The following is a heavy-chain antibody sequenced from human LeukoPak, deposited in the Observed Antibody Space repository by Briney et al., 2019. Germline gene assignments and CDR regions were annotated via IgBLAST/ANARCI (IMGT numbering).Heavy chain of an antibody. Sequence: GGSLRLSCAASGFTFSTYWMTWVRQAPGKGLEWVADIKQDGSEKYYVDSVKGRFTISRQNAKKSLFLQMNSLRAEDTAVYYCARHRSGGSQDDAFDIWGQGTLVTVSS. CDR2: IKQDGSEK. CDR1: GFTFSTYW. J-gene: IGHJ3*02. V-gene: IGHV3-7*01. CDR3: ARHRSGGSQDDAFDI. D-gene: IGHD2-15*01.